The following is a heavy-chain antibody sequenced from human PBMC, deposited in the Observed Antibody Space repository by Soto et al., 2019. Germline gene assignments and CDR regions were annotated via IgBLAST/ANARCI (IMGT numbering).Heavy chain of an antibody. Sequence: PSETLSLTCAVSGGSISSGGYSWSWIRQPPGKGLEWIGYIYHSGSTYYNPSLKSRVTISVDRSKNQFSLKLSSVTAADTAVYYCARGPVVVPAATYYFDYWGQRTLVTVSA. D-gene: IGHD2-2*01. CDR1: GGSISSGGYS. J-gene: IGHJ4*02. CDR3: ARGPVVVPAATYYFDY. CDR2: IYHSGST. V-gene: IGHV4-30-2*01.